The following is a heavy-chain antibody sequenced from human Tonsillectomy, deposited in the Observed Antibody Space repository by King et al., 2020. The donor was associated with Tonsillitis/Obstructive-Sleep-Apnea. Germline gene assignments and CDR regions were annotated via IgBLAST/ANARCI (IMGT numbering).Heavy chain of an antibody. V-gene: IGHV4-39*01. CDR1: GCSISSSSYY. CDR3: ARTPSGSTFDY. CDR2: ISFSWST. J-gene: IGHJ4*02. D-gene: IGHD5-12*01. Sequence: QLQESGPGLVKPSETLSLTCTVSGCSISSSSYYWGWIRQPPGKGLEWVGSISFSWSTYYSPSLKSRVTISVDTSNNQFFLKVSSVTAADPAVYYCARTPSGSTFDYWGQGTLVTVSS.